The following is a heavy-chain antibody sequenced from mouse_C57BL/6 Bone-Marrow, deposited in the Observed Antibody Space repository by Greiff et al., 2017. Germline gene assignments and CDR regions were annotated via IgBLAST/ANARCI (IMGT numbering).Heavy chain of an antibody. CDR1: GYTFTSYG. CDR3: ARYYYGNPCYFDY. CDR2: IYPRSGNT. D-gene: IGHD1-1*01. Sequence: QVQLQQSGAELARPGASVKLSCKASGYTFTSYGISWVKQRTGQGLEWIGEIYPRSGNTYYNEKFKGKATLTAYKSSSTAYMELRSLSSEDSAVYFCARYYYGNPCYFDYWGQGTTLTVSS. V-gene: IGHV1-81*01. J-gene: IGHJ2*01.